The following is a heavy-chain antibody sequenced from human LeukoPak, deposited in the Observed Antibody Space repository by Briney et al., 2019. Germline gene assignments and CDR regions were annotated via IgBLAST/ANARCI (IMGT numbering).Heavy chain of an antibody. CDR3: ARVIAAAGTGYYYYMDV. V-gene: IGHV1-69*05. Sequence: SSVKVSCKASGGTFSSYAISWVRQAPGQGLEWMGGIIPIFGTANYAQKFQGRVTITTAESTSTAYMELSSLRSEDTAVYYCARVIAAAGTGYYYYMDVWGKGTTFTVSS. CDR2: IIPIFGTA. D-gene: IGHD6-13*01. CDR1: GGTFSSYA. J-gene: IGHJ6*03.